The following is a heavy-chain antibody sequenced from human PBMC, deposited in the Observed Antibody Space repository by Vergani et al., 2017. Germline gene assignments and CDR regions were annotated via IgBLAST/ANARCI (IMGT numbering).Heavy chain of an antibody. D-gene: IGHD4-23*01. CDR3: AGGRNSATHWFDP. CDR2: MSASGRT. CDR1: GASINNEHYY. J-gene: IGHJ5*02. Sequence: QVQLQESGPGLVKPSQTLSLTCNVFGASINNEHYYWNWIRQTAGKGLEWIGRMSASGRTTYNRSLKSRVTMSIDRTDNQFSLRLASVTAADTAVYYCAGGRNSATHWFDPWGQGTLVTVSS. V-gene: IGHV4-61*02.